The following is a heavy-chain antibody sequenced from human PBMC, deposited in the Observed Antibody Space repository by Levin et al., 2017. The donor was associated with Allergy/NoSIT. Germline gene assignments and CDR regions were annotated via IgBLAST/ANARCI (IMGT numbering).Heavy chain of an antibody. CDR1: GFTFSSYG. J-gene: IGHJ6*02. CDR3: ERDYSSSWSYYFYGMDV. D-gene: IGHD6-13*01. CDR2: IWYDGSYK. Sequence: GGSLRLSCAASGFTFSSYGMHWVRQAPGKGLEWVAVIWYDGSYKYYADSVKGRFTISRDNSKNTLYLQMNSLRAEDTAVYSCERDYSSSWSYYFYGMDVWGQGTTVTVSS. V-gene: IGHV3-33*01.